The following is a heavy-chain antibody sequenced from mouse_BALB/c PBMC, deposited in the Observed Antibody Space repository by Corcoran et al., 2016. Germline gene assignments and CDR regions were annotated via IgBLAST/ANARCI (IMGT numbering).Heavy chain of an antibody. J-gene: IGHJ4*01. V-gene: IGHV9-4*02. CDR2: INTHSGVP. CDR3: AREDDYDYYAMDY. CDR1: GYTFTTAG. D-gene: IGHD2-4*01. Sequence: QIQLVQSGPELKKPGETVRISCTASGYTFTTAGMQWVQKMPGKGLKWIGWINTHSGVPKYAEGFKGRFAFSLETSASTAYLQISNLKNEDTATYFCAREDDYDYYAMDYWGQGTSVTVSS.